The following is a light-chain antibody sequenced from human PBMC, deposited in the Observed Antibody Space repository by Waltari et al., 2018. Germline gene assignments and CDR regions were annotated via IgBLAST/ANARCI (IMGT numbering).Light chain of an antibody. CDR2: DVK. J-gene: IGLJ2*01. Sequence: QSALTQPRSVSGSPGQSVTISCTGTSSDVGGYNYVSWYQQHPGKAPKLMIYDVKKSPSGVPDRFSGSKSGNTASLTISGLQAEDEADYYCCSYAGSYTLVFGGGTKLTVL. CDR3: CSYAGSYTLV. CDR1: SSDVGGYNY. V-gene: IGLV2-11*01.